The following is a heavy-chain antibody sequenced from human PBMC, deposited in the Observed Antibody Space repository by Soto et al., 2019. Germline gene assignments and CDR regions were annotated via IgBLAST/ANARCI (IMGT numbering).Heavy chain of an antibody. CDR1: GFTFSSYA. D-gene: IGHD7-27*01. J-gene: IGHJ4*02. Sequence: GGSLRLSCAASGFTFSSYAMHWVRQAPGKGLEWVAVVSYDGNNKYYADSVKGRFTISRDNFKNTLYLEMNSLRGEDTAAYYCARDSWGNDYWGQGTLVTVSS. CDR2: VSYDGNNK. CDR3: ARDSWGNDY. V-gene: IGHV3-30-3*01.